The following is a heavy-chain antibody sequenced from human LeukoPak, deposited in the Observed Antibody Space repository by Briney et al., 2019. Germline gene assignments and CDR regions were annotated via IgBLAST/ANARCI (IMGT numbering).Heavy chain of an antibody. V-gene: IGHV1-2*02. CDR1: GYTFTGYY. CDR2: INPNSGGT. D-gene: IGHD6-19*01. Sequence: ASVKVSCKASGYTFTGYYMHWVRQAPGQGLEWMGWINPNSGGTNYAQKFQGRVTMTRDTSISTAYMELSRLRSDDTAVYYCARDSAVAGVGRGNYWGQGTLVTVSS. CDR3: ARDSAVAGVGRGNY. J-gene: IGHJ4*02.